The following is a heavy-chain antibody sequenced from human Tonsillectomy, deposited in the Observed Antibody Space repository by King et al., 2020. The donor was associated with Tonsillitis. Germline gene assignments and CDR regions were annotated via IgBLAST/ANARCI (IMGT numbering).Heavy chain of an antibody. CDR2: IRSKAYGGTT. CDR3: TPSPDPHSWIQLLHDSHDY. J-gene: IGHJ4*02. V-gene: IGHV3-49*04. D-gene: IGHD5-18*01. Sequence: VQLVESGGGLVQPGRSLRLSCTTSGFTFGDYAMSWVRQAPGKGLEWVGFIRSKAYGGTTEYAASVKGRFTISRDDSKSIAYLQMNSLKTEDTAVYYCTPSPDPHSWIQLLHDSHDYWGQGTLVTVSS. CDR1: GFTFGDYA.